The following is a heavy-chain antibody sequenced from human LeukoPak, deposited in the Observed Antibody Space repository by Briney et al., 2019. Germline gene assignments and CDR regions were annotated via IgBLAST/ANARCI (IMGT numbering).Heavy chain of an antibody. CDR2: INPNSGGT. CDR3: ARVRRLGTVPPNPFHF. Sequence: ASVKVSCKASGSTFTGYYMHWVRQAPGQGHERMGWINPNSGGTNYAQKFQGRATMTRDTSISTAYMELSRLRSDATAAYYYARVRRLGTVPPNPFHFGGQGPRVTVSS. V-gene: IGHV1-2*02. J-gene: IGHJ4*02. D-gene: IGHD4-17*01. CDR1: GSTFTGYY.